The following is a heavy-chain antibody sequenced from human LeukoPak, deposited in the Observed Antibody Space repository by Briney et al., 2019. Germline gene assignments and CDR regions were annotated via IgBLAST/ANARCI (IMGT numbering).Heavy chain of an antibody. CDR2: INHSGST. J-gene: IGHJ6*02. D-gene: IGHD4-11*01. CDR1: GGSFSGYY. Sequence: SETLSLTCAVYGGSFSGYYWRWLRQPPGKGLEWFGEINHSGSTNYNPSHKSRVPISVDTSKNQFSLKLSSVTAADTAVYYCARGFSNYVRNYYYYYGMDVWGQGTTVTVSS. CDR3: ARGFSNYVRNYYYYYGMDV. V-gene: IGHV4-34*01.